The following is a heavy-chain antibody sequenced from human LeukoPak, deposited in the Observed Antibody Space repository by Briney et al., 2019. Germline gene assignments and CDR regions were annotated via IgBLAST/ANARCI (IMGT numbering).Heavy chain of an antibody. V-gene: IGHV3-11*01. J-gene: IGHJ5*02. CDR2: ISSSGSTI. D-gene: IGHD4-23*01. CDR1: GFTVSSNY. Sequence: GGSLRLSCAASGFTVSSNYMSWIRQAPGKGLEWVSYISSSGSTIYYADSVKGRFTISRDNAKNSLYLQMNSLRAEDTAVYYCARDRELRWHNWFDPWGQGTLVTVSS. CDR3: ARDRELRWHNWFDP.